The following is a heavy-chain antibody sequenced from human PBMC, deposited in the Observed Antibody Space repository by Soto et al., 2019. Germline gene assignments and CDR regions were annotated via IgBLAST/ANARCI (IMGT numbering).Heavy chain of an antibody. D-gene: IGHD5-12*01. V-gene: IGHV4-30-2*01. CDR1: GASITYSGYS. Sequence: SETLSLTCTFSGASITYSGYSWSWIRHPLGKGLEWIGYISHLENTFYNPSFQSRLTLSIDRSKNQFSLKLASMTAADTAVYYCARGGGHDHFDHWGQGTLVTVSS. CDR2: ISHLENT. J-gene: IGHJ4*02. CDR3: ARGGGHDHFDH.